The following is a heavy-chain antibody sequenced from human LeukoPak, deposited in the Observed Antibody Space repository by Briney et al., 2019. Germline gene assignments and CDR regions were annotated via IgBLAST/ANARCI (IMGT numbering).Heavy chain of an antibody. Sequence: SVKVSCKASGGTFTSYAISWVRQAPGQGLEWMGGIIPIFGTGNYAQKFQGRVTMTRDMSTSTVYMELSSLRSEDTAVYHCARDGSSSGWFDPWGQGTLVTVSS. CDR2: IIPIFGTG. J-gene: IGHJ5*02. V-gene: IGHV1-69*05. CDR3: ARDGSSSGWFDP. D-gene: IGHD6-6*01. CDR1: GGTFTSYA.